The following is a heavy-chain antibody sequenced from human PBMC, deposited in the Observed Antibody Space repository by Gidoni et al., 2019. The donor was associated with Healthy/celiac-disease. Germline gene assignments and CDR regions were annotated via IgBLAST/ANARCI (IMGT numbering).Heavy chain of an antibody. CDR1: GGSISSYY. J-gene: IGHJ3*02. CDR2: IYYSGST. CDR3: ARDRFGIVGAIRGANDAFDI. Sequence: QVQLQESGPGLVKPSETLSLTCTVSGGSISSYYWSWIRQPPGKGLEWIGYIYYSGSTNYNPSLKSRVTISVDTSKNQFSLKLSSVTAADTAVYYCARDRFGIVGAIRGANDAFDIWGQGTMVTVSS. D-gene: IGHD1-26*01. V-gene: IGHV4-59*01.